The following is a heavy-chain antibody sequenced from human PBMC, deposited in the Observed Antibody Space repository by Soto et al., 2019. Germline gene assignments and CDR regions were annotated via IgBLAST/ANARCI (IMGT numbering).Heavy chain of an antibody. CDR3: GRLPVDGIAVAGPADY. V-gene: IGHV1-69*12. CDR2: IIPIFGTA. J-gene: IGHJ4*02. CDR1: GGTFSSYA. D-gene: IGHD6-19*01. Sequence: QVQLVQSGAEVKKPGSSVKVSCKASGGTFSSYAISWVRQAPGQGLEWMGGIIPIFGTANYAQKFQGRVTITADESTRTAYMELSSLRSDDTAVYYCGRLPVDGIAVAGPADYWGQGTMVTVSS.